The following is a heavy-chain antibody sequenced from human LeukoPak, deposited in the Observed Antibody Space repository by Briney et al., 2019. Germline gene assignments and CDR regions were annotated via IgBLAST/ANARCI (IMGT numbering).Heavy chain of an antibody. J-gene: IGHJ4*02. CDR2: INWNGGST. V-gene: IGHV3-20*04. D-gene: IGHD3-22*01. Sequence: GGSLRLSCAASGFTFDDYGMSWVRQAPGKGLEWVSGINWNGGSTGYADSVKGRFTISRDNAKNSLYLQMNSLRAEDTASYYCARDLEGDYYDSSGYYDYWGQGTLVTVSS. CDR1: GFTFDDYG. CDR3: ARDLEGDYYDSSGYYDY.